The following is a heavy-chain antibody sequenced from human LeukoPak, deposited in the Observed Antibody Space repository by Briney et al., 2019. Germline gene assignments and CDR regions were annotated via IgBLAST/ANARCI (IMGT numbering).Heavy chain of an antibody. J-gene: IGHJ4*01. Sequence: GVVYSNSGDSWFRQVTRKKQEWVASIKDDGSDTYYLESVKGRFTISRDNAKTSLFLQMDGLRAVDTAVFFCARHLSRGQNFDYWGQGTLVTVSS. CDR2: IKDDGSDT. CDR3: ARHLSRGQNFDY. CDR1: GVVYSNSG. V-gene: IGHV3-7*04.